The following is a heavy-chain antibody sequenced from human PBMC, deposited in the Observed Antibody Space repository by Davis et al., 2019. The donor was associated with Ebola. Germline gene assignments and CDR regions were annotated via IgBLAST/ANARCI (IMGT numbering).Heavy chain of an antibody. J-gene: IGHJ6*02. D-gene: IGHD5-24*01. CDR3: AVGQGHGYNSGYYYYGMDV. CDR1: GFTFSSYS. Sequence: GESLKISCAASGFTFSSYSMNWVRQAPGKGLEWVSSISSSSSYIYYADSVKGRFTISRDNAKNSLYLQMNSLRAEDTAVYYCAVGQGHGYNSGYYYYGMDVWGQGTTVTVSS. V-gene: IGHV3-21*01. CDR2: ISSSSSYI.